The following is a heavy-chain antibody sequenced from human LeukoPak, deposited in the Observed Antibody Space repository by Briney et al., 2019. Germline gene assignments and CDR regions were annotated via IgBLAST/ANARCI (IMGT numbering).Heavy chain of an antibody. D-gene: IGHD3-22*01. Sequence: GESLRIPCQGSGYTFTTYRIGWVRPMPGKGLEWMGIIYPGDSETRYSPSFQGQVTISVDRSINTAYLQWSSLKASDTAMYYCARLSYFYDNSGYSYGMDVWGQGTTVTVSS. CDR2: IYPGDSET. V-gene: IGHV5-51*01. CDR3: ARLSYFYDNSGYSYGMDV. CDR1: GYTFTTYR. J-gene: IGHJ6*02.